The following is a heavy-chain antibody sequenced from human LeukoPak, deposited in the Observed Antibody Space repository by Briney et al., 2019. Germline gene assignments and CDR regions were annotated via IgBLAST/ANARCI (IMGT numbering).Heavy chain of an antibody. CDR3: AKEKGDGLPFDY. J-gene: IGHJ4*02. CDR2: VNAKGDVT. Sequence: GGSLRLSCSASGFAFRNSGMAWVRQAPAKGLDFVSAVNAKGDVTFYADSVKGRFTMSRDNSKSTLYLQMNSLRAEDTAVYYCAKEKGDGLPFDYWGQGTLITVSS. V-gene: IGHV3-23*01. CDR1: GFAFRNSG. D-gene: IGHD5-24*01.